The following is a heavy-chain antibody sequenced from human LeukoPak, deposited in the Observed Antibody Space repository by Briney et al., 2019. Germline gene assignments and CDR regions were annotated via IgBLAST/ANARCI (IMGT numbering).Heavy chain of an antibody. CDR2: IYYSGST. D-gene: IGHD4-17*01. J-gene: IGHJ5*02. Sequence: TSETLSLTCSVSGDSIRHFSWTWIRQSPGKGLEWIGYIYYSGSTNYNPSLKSRVTISVDTSKNQFSLKLSSVTAADTAVYYCAREFDPVGATTDNWSDPWGQGTLVTVSS. CDR3: AREFDPVGATTDNWSDP. V-gene: IGHV4-59*01. CDR1: GDSIRHFS.